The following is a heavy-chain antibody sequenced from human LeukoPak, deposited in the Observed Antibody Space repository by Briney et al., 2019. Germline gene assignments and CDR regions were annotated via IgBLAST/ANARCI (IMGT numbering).Heavy chain of an antibody. J-gene: IGHJ6*02. Sequence: PSETLSLTCTVSGGSISSYYWSWIRQPPGKGLEWIGYIYYSGSTNYNPSLKSRVTISVDTSKNQFSLKLSSVTAADTAVYYCASSRYNWNYAYHYGMDVWGQGTTVTVSS. D-gene: IGHD1-7*01. CDR1: GGSISSYY. V-gene: IGHV4-59*01. CDR3: ASSRYNWNYAYHYGMDV. CDR2: IYYSGST.